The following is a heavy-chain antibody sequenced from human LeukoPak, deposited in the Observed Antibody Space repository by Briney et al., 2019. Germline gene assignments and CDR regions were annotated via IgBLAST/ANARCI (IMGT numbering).Heavy chain of an antibody. CDR1: GFTFSSYW. D-gene: IGHD5-12*01. Sequence: VQPGGSLILSCAASGFTFSSYWMSWVRQAPGKGLEWVANIKQDGSEKYYVDSVKGRFTISRDNAKNSLYLQMNSLRAEDTAVYYCARGPQGYVGYWYFDLWGRGTLVTVSS. CDR3: ARGPQGYVGYWYFDL. J-gene: IGHJ2*01. V-gene: IGHV3-7*05. CDR2: IKQDGSEK.